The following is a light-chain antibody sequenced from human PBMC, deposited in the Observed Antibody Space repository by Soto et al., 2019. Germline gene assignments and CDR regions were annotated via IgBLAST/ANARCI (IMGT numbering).Light chain of an antibody. CDR2: GAS. CDR1: QSLNRN. J-gene: IGKJ3*01. CDR3: QHYNDLPPAFT. V-gene: IGKV3D-15*01. Sequence: EILMTQSPATLSVSPGERATLSCRASQSLNRNLAWYQQKPGQAPRLIIYGASTRASGIPARFSGSGSGTEFTLTISSLHSEDFALYYCQHYNDLPPAFTFGPGTKVDL.